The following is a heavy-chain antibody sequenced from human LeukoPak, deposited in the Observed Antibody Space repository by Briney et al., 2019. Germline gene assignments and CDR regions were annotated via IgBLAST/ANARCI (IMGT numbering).Heavy chain of an antibody. J-gene: IGHJ4*02. V-gene: IGHV4-4*07. CDR2: VYTSGTT. Sequence: SETLSLTCTVSGGSISSYYWSWIRQPAGKGLEWIGRVYTSGTTNSNPSLKGRVTMSLDTSKNQFSLKLSSVTAADTAVYYCARGGSSWQSFDYWGQGTLVTVSS. D-gene: IGHD6-13*01. CDR1: GGSISSYY. CDR3: ARGGSSWQSFDY.